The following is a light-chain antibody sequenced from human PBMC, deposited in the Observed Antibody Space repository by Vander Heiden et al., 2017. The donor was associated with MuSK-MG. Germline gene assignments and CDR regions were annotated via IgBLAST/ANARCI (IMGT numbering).Light chain of an antibody. CDR1: QGIKEA. CDR2: GAS. CDR3: QQYYNSYQYT. Sequence: IQMTQSPSSLSASVGDRVTITCRASQGIKEALAWYQQKPGKAPKLLLFGASRLESGGPDRFSGSGSGTDYSLTISSLQPEDSATYYCQQYYNSYQYTFGQGTKLEIK. V-gene: IGKV1-NL1*01. J-gene: IGKJ2*01.